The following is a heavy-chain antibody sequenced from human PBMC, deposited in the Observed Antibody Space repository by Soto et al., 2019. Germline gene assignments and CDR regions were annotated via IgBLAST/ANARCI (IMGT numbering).Heavy chain of an antibody. CDR3: ARVSMGYISSWSHFDY. J-gene: IGHJ4*02. CDR1: GYTFTSYC. D-gene: IGHD6-13*01. CDR2: INPSGGST. V-gene: IGHV1-46*01. Sequence: ASVKVSCKGSGYTFTSYCLHWVRQAPGQGLEWIGIINPSGGSTSYAQNVQGRVTMTREMFTSTISMELNRLRSEDTSVCYWARVSMGYISSWSHFDYRCQGSPVXVSS.